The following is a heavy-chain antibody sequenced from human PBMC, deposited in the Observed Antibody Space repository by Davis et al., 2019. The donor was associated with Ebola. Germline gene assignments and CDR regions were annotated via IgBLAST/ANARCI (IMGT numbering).Heavy chain of an antibody. CDR1: GGSVSSDDHS. CDR2: IYRGGNT. D-gene: IGHD1-14*01. J-gene: IGHJ4*02. CDR3: ARHNRLWLKGGFDY. Sequence: MPSETLSLTCAVSGGSVSSDDHSWSWIRQPPGKGLEWIGYIYRGGNTYYSPSLKSRVTMSVDRSKNQFSLKLSSVTAADTAVFYCARHNRLWLKGGFDYWGQGTLVTVSS. V-gene: IGHV4-30-2*01.